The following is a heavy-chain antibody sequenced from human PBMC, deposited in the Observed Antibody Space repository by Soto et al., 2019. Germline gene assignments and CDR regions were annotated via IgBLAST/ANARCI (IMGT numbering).Heavy chain of an antibody. D-gene: IGHD1-26*01. Sequence: SETLSLTCSASGGSISGYYWSWIRQTPEKGLEWIGYIYYNGSTNYNPSLKSRVTMLIDMSKNQFSLKLSSVTAADTAVYYCARQGGVGATIRDWFDPWGQGTLVTVSS. CDR3: ARQGGVGATIRDWFDP. J-gene: IGHJ5*02. V-gene: IGHV4-59*08. CDR1: GGSISGYY. CDR2: IYYNGST.